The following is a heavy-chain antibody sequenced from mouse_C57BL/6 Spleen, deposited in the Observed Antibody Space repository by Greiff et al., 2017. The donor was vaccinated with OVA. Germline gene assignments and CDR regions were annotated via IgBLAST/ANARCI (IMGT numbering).Heavy chain of an antibody. J-gene: IGHJ2*01. CDR3: ARSRITTEYPEDYFDY. CDR2: IDPSDSYT. V-gene: IGHV1-69*01. CDR1: GYTFTSYW. Sequence: QVQLQQPGAELVMPGASVKLSCKASGYTFTSYWMHWVKQRPGQGLEWIGEIDPSDSYTNYNQKFKGKSTLTVDKSSSTAYMQLSSLTSEDSAVYYCARSRITTEYPEDYFDYWGQGTTLTVSS. D-gene: IGHD1-1*01.